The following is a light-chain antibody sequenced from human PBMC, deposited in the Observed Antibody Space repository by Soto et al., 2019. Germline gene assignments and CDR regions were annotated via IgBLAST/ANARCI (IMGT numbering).Light chain of an antibody. Sequence: IVMTQSPDSLAVSLGERATINCKSSQSVLYSSNNKNYLAWYQQKPGQPPKLLIYWASTRESGVPDRFSGSGAGTDFTLTISSLQAEDVAVYYCPQYYRPWTFGPGTKVEIK. V-gene: IGKV4-1*01. CDR1: QSVLYSSNNKNY. J-gene: IGKJ1*01. CDR2: WAS. CDR3: PQYYRPWT.